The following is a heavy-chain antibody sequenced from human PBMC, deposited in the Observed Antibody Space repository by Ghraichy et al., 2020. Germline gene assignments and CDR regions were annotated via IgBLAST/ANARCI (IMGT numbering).Heavy chain of an antibody. J-gene: IGHJ5*02. CDR2: INHSGST. CDR1: GGSFSGYY. CDR3: ARFFDSSGYYPGAGNWFDP. V-gene: IGHV4-34*01. Sequence: SETLSLTCAVYGGSFSGYYWSWIRQPPGKGLEWIGEINHSGSTNYNPSLKSRVTISVDTSKNQFSLKLSSVTAADTAGYYCARFFDSSGYYPGAGNWFDPGGQGTLVTVSS. D-gene: IGHD3-22*01.